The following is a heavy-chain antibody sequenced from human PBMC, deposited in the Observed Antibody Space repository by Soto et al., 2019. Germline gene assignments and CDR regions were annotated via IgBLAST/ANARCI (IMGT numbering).Heavy chain of an antibody. D-gene: IGHD3-9*01. CDR1: GGTFSSYA. CDR2: SISIFGTA. J-gene: IGHJ6*02. CDR3: ARGGYDILTGYYSYYYYGMDV. Sequence: QVQLVQSGAEVKKPGSSVKVSCKASGGTFSSYAISWVRQAPGQGLEGMGGSISIFGTANYAQKFQGRVTITADESTSTAYMELSSLRSEDTAVYYCARGGYDILTGYYSYYYYGMDVWGQGTTVTVSS. V-gene: IGHV1-69*01.